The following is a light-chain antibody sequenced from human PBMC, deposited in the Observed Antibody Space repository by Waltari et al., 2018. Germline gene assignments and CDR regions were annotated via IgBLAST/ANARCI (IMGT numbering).Light chain of an antibody. CDR1: QSVSSIY. CDR3: QQYGRSWNT. CDR2: GSS. V-gene: IGKV3-20*01. J-gene: IGKJ2*01. Sequence: ELVVTQSPGTLSLSPGERATPPCRASQSVSSIYLAWYQQRPGQAPRLLIHGSSSRATGIPGMFSGSASGTDFTLTISRLEPEDFAVYYCQQYGRSWNTFGQGTKLEIK.